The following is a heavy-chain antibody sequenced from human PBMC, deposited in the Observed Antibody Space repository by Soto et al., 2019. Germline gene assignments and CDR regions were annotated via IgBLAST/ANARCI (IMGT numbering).Heavy chain of an antibody. CDR1: GFTVSTYW. CDR3: VRARIDL. V-gene: IGHV3-7*01. CDR2: INPDGSDK. Sequence: GGSLRLSCAASGFTVSTYWMTWVRQAPGKGLEWVANINPDGSDKNYVDSVKGRFTISRDNVKNSLYLQVNSLRAEDTALYYCVRARIDLWGRGTLVTVSS. J-gene: IGHJ2*01.